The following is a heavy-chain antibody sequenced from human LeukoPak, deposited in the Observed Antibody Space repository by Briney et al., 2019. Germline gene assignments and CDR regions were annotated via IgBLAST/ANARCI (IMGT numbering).Heavy chain of an antibody. D-gene: IGHD2-2*02. CDR2: IYYSGST. CDR3: ARSAYCSSTSCYTHFDY. Sequence: SETLSLTCTVSGGSISSYYWSWIRQPPGKGLEWIGYIYYSGSTNYNPSLKSRVTISVDTSKNQFSLKLSSVTAADTAVYYCARSAYCSSTSCYTHFDYWGQGTLAIVSS. V-gene: IGHV4-59*01. J-gene: IGHJ4*02. CDR1: GGSISSYY.